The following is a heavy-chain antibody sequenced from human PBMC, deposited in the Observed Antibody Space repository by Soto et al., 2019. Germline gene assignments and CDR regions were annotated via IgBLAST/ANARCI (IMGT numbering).Heavy chain of an antibody. CDR2: IYYSGST. Sequence: QVQLQESGPGLVKPSQTLSLTCTVSGGSISSGGYYWSWIRQHPGKGLEWIGYIYYSGSTYYNPSLQSRXXIXVAXSKNQFSLKLSSVTAADTAVYYCARDGAAAAWFDPWGQGTLVTVSS. CDR3: ARDGAAAAWFDP. J-gene: IGHJ5*02. V-gene: IGHV4-31*03. CDR1: GGSISSGGYY. D-gene: IGHD6-13*01.